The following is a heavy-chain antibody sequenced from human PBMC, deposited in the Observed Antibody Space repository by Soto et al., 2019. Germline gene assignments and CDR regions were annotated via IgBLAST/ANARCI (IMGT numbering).Heavy chain of an antibody. CDR3: ARDIEITGTTYYSYGMDV. CDR1: GDSVSSNSAA. CDR2: TYYRSKWYN. Sequence: SQTLSLTCAISGDSVSSNSAAWNWIRQSPSRGLEWLGRTYYRSKWYNDYAVSVKSRITINPDTSKNQFSLQLNSVTPEDTAVYYCARDIEITGTTYYSYGMDVWGQGTTVTVSS. V-gene: IGHV6-1*01. D-gene: IGHD1-7*01. J-gene: IGHJ6*02.